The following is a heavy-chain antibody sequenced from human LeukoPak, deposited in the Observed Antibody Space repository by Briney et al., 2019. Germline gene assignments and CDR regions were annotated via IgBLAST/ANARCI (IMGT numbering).Heavy chain of an antibody. CDR3: GRKAGDCGGGSCYSIDY. Sequence: ASVKVSCKAFGGSFSSEAIRWVRQAPGPGLEWMGGIIPIFGTANYAQKFRGRVTITTDESTTTAYMEVSSLRSEDTAVYYCGRKAGDCGGGSCYSIDYWGQGTLVTVSS. V-gene: IGHV1-69*05. CDR1: GGSFSSEA. J-gene: IGHJ4*02. D-gene: IGHD2-15*01. CDR2: IIPIFGTA.